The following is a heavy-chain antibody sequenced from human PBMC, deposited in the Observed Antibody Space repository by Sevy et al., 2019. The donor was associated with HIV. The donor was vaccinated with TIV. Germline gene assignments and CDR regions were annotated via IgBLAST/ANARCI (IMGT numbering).Heavy chain of an antibody. J-gene: IGHJ3*02. CDR1: GFTFSSYS. Sequence: GGSLRLSCAASGFTFSSYSMNWVRQAPGKGLEWVSYISSSSSSIYYEDSVKGRFTISRDNAKNSLYLQMNSLRAEDTAVYYCARARRDYDAFDIWGQGTMVTVSS. V-gene: IGHV3-48*01. D-gene: IGHD3-16*01. CDR3: ARARRDYDAFDI. CDR2: ISSSSSSI.